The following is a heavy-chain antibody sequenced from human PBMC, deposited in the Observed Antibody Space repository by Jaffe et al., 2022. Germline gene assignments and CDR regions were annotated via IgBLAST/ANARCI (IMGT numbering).Heavy chain of an antibody. CDR3: AREGYYYDSSGYYRLDY. J-gene: IGHJ4*02. Sequence: QVQLQESGPGLVKPSETLSLTCTVSGGSISSYYWSWIRQPPGKGLEWIGNIYYSGSTNYNPSLKSRVTISVDTSKNQFSLKLSSVTAADTAVYYCAREGYYYDSSGYYRLDYWGQGTLVTVSS. CDR1: GGSISSYY. CDR2: IYYSGST. D-gene: IGHD3-22*01. V-gene: IGHV4-59*01.